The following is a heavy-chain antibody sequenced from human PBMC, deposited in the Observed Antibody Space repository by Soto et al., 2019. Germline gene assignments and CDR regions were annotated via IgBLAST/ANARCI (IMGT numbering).Heavy chain of an antibody. CDR2: IYYSGST. Sequence: QVQLQESGPGLVKPSETLSLTCTVSGGSVSSGSYYWSWIRQPPGKGLEWIGYIYYSGSTNYNPSLKSRVTISVDTSKNQFSLKLSSVTAADTAVYYCARDRIRDYPINYYYYYGMDVWGQGTTVTVSS. J-gene: IGHJ6*02. CDR1: GGSVSSGSYY. D-gene: IGHD3-3*02. CDR3: ARDRIRDYPINYYYYYGMDV. V-gene: IGHV4-61*01.